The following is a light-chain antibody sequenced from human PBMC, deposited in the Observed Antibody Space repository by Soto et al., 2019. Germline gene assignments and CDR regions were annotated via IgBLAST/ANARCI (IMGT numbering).Light chain of an antibody. J-gene: IGKJ3*01. CDR3: QQSYTSPFT. CDR2: VAS. CDR1: QTISNS. V-gene: IGKV1-39*01. Sequence: DIQMTQSPSSLYASVGDRVTITCRANQTISNSLNWYQQRLGKAPNLLIYVASNLQSGVPSRFSGGGSGTDFTLTISSLQPDDLATYYCQQSYTSPFTFGPGTKVDLK.